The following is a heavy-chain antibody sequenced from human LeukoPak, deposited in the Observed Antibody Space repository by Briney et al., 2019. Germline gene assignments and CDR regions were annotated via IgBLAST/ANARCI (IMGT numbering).Heavy chain of an antibody. CDR3: ARDHPGSNSLDY. CDR1: GFTFSNYW. CDR2: LRTDGQKT. D-gene: IGHD4-11*01. V-gene: IGHV3-74*01. J-gene: IGHJ4*02. Sequence: GGSLRLSCAASGFTFSNYWMHWVRQAPGKGLEWVSRLRTDGQKTSYADSVKGRFTISRDNAKNTLCLQMNSLRVEDTAVYYCARDHPGSNSLDYWGQGTLVTVSS.